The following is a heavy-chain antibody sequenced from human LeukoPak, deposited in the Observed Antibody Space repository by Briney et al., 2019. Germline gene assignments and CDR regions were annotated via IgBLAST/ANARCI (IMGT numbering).Heavy chain of an antibody. CDR2: INSDGSST. V-gene: IGHV3-74*01. CDR3: ARVAAWDSSGYLFDY. CDR1: GXTFSSYW. D-gene: IGHD3-22*01. Sequence: GGSLRLSCAASGXTFSSYWMHWVRQAPGKGLVWVSRINSDGSSTSYADSVKGRFTISRENAKNTLYLQMNSLRAEDTAVYYCARVAAWDSSGYLFDYWGQGILVTVSS. J-gene: IGHJ4*02.